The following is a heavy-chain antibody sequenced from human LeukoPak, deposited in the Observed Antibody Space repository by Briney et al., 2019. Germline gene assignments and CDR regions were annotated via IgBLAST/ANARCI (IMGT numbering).Heavy chain of an antibody. V-gene: IGHV4-59*08. CDR1: GGSISSYY. Sequence: PSKTLSLTCTVSGGSISSYYWSWIRQPPGKGLEWIGYIYYSGSTNYNPSLKSRVTISVDTSKNQFSLKLSSVTAADTAVYYCASPTGYSSSWYWFDPWGQGTLVTVSS. D-gene: IGHD6-13*01. CDR3: ASPTGYSSSWYWFDP. CDR2: IYYSGST. J-gene: IGHJ5*02.